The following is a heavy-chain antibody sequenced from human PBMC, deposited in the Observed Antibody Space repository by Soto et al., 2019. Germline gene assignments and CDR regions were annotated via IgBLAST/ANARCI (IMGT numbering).Heavy chain of an antibody. CDR1: GGTFSSYA. D-gene: IGHD3-9*01. CDR3: ASGILTGYYPHYHYYGLAV. Sequence: SVKVSCKASGGTFSSYAISWVRQAPGQGLEWMGGIIPIFGTANYAQKFQGRVTITADESTSTAYMELSSLRSEDTAVYYCASGILTGYYPHYHYYGLAVWGQGTTVTVSS. V-gene: IGHV1-69*13. CDR2: IIPIFGTA. J-gene: IGHJ6*02.